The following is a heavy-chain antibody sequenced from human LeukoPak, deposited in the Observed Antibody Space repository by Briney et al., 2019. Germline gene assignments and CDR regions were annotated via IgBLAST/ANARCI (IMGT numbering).Heavy chain of an antibody. CDR1: GYTFTSYG. J-gene: IGHJ5*02. CDR3: ARDVIAAGDNWFDP. Sequence: ASVMVSCKASGYTFTSYGISWVRQAPGQGLEWMGWISAYNGNTNYAQKLQGRVTMTTDTSTSTAYMELRSLRSDDTAVYYCARDVIAAGDNWFDPWGQGTLVTVSS. D-gene: IGHD6-13*01. CDR2: ISAYNGNT. V-gene: IGHV1-18*01.